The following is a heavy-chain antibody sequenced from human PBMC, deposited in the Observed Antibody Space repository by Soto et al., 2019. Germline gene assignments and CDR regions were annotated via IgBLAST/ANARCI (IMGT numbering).Heavy chain of an antibody. V-gene: IGHV3-21*01. D-gene: IGHD3-10*02. CDR3: ARYTPPMFGVIIIDYYYGMDV. Sequence: EVQLVESGGGLVKPGGSLRLSCAASGFTFSSCNMNWVRQAPGKGLEWVSSIRSSGSKIYYADSVKGRFTISRDNAKNYLYMQMNSLRAEDTAVYYCARYTPPMFGVIIIDYYYGMDVWGQGTTVTVSS. CDR2: IRSSGSKI. CDR1: GFTFSSCN. J-gene: IGHJ6*02.